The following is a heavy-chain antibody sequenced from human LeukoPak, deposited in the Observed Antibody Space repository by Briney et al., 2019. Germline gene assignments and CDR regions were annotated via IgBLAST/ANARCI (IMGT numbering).Heavy chain of an antibody. D-gene: IGHD3-10*02. CDR2: IYHSGST. CDR1: GGSISSSSYY. CDR3: ARLSSGSYYPNDY. J-gene: IGHJ4*02. Sequence: PSETLSLTCTVSGGSISSSSYYWGWIRQPPGKGLEWIGSIYHSGSTYYNPSLKSRVTISVDTSKNQFSLKLSSVTAADTAVYYCARLSSGSYYPNDYWGQGTLVTVSS. V-gene: IGHV4-39*07.